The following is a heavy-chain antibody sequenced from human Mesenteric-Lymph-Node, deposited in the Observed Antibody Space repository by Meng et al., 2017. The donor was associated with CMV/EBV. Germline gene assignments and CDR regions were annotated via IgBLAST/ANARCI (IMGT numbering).Heavy chain of an antibody. D-gene: IGHD6-19*01. CDR1: GFTFSDYY. CDR2: SSSSGSTI. V-gene: IGHV3-11*04. CDR3: ARDEGLVRLGYFDY. J-gene: IGHJ4*02. Sequence: GGSLRLSCAASGFTFSDYYMSWIRQAPGKGLEWVSYSSSSGSTIYYAESVKGRFTIYRDNAKNSLYLQMNSLRAEDTAVYYCARDEGLVRLGYFDYWGQGTLVTVSS.